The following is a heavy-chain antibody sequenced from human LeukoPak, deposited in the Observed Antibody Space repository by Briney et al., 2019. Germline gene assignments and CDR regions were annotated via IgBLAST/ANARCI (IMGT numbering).Heavy chain of an antibody. Sequence: GGSLRLSCAASGFTFSSYSMSWVRQAPGKGLEWVANIKQDGSEKYYVDSVKGRFTISRDNAKNSLYLQMNGLRAEDTAVYYCARELTQIDYWGQGTLVTVSS. CDR3: ARELTQIDY. CDR1: GFTFSSYS. CDR2: IKQDGSEK. J-gene: IGHJ4*02. V-gene: IGHV3-7*01. D-gene: IGHD1-14*01.